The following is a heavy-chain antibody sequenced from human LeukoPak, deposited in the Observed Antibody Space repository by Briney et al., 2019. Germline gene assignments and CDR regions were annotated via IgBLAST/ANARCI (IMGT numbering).Heavy chain of an antibody. CDR3: ASGLYYNSSGRYGMDV. V-gene: IGHV4-34*01. CDR2: INQSGST. CDR1: GGSFSGYY. J-gene: IGHJ6*01. Sequence: PSETLSLTCTVYGGSFSGYYWSWIRQPPGKGLEWIGEINQSGSTTYNPSLKSRVTISVDTSKNQFSLKLYSVTAADTSVFYCASGLYYNSSGRYGMDVWGQGTTVTVSS. D-gene: IGHD3-10*01.